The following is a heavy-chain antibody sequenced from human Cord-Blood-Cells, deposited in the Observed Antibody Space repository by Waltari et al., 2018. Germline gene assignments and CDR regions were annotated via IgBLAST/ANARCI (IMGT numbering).Heavy chain of an antibody. D-gene: IGHD1-1*01. CDR2: INSDGSST. J-gene: IGHJ4*02. CDR1: GFTFSSYW. V-gene: IGHV3-74*01. CDR3: ARVAATGPDY. Sequence: EVQLVESGGGLVQPGGSLRLSCAASGFTFSSYWMHWVRQAPGRGLVWVSRINSDGSSTRYAGSVKGRFTISRDNAKNTLYLQVNSLRAEDTAVYYCARVAATGPDYWGQGTLVTVSS.